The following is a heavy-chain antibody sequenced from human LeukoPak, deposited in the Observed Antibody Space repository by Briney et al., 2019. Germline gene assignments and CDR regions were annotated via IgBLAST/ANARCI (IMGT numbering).Heavy chain of an antibody. CDR1: GGSISSGSYY. CDR3: ARVGAVPAAIPPKTYYYYYMDV. V-gene: IGHV4-61*02. D-gene: IGHD2-2*01. J-gene: IGHJ6*03. CDR2: IYTSGST. Sequence: SQTLSLTCTVSGGSISSGSYYWSWIRQPAGKGLEWIGRIYTSGSTNYNPSLKSRVTISVDTSKNQFSLKLSSVTAADTAVYYCARVGAVPAAIPPKTYYYYYMDVWGKGTTVPVSS.